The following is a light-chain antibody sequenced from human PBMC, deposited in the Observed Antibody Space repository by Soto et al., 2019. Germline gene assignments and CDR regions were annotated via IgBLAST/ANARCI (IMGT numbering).Light chain of an antibody. V-gene: IGKV1-39*01. CDR2: AAS. CDR1: QSISSY. CDR3: QRSYGTPLT. Sequence: DIQMTQSPSSLSASVGDRVTITCRARQSISSYLNWYQQKPGKAPKLLIYAASSLQSGVPSSFSGIASGTDFTLTISSRQPEDFATYCWQRSYGTPLTFVQGTEVESK. J-gene: IGKJ1*01.